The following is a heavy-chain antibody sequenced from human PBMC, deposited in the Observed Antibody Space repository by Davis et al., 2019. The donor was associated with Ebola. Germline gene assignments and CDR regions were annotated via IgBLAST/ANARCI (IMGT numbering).Heavy chain of an antibody. CDR1: GYSFTDYY. J-gene: IGHJ4*02. D-gene: IGHD3-10*01. Sequence: ASVKVSCKASGYSFTDYYKHWVRQAPGQGLEWVGRINPYSGGTNYAQNFQGRVTMTRDTSISTAYMELSRLRSDDTAVYYCARLSFGEVGFDYWGQGTLVTVSS. CDR3: ARLSFGEVGFDY. CDR2: INPYSGGT. V-gene: IGHV1-2*06.